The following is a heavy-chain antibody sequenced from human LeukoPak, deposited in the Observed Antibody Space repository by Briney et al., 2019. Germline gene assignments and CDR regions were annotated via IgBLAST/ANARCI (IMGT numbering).Heavy chain of an antibody. CDR3: ARGLGDYNTDWFPVSGY. V-gene: IGHV1-8*01. CDR1: GYTFTTHD. J-gene: IGHJ4*02. D-gene: IGHD3-9*01. CDR2: MNPGSGDT. Sequence: ASVKVSCKASGYTFTTHDLTWVRQATGQGLEWMGWMNPGSGDTAYAQKFQGRVTMTRDTSMTTAYMELSSLGSEDTAIYYCARGLGDYNTDWFPVSGYWGQGTPVTVSS.